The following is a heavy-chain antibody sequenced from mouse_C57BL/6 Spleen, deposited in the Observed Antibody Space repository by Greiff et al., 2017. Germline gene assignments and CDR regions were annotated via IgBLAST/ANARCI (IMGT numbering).Heavy chain of an antibody. CDR1: GFTFSSYA. J-gene: IGHJ3*01. D-gene: IGHD3-1*01. V-gene: IGHV5-9-1*02. CDR3: TREGLEGWFAY. Sequence: EVKLMESGEGLVKPGGSLKLSCAASGFTFSSYAMSWVRQTPEKRLEWVAYISSGGDYIYYADTVKGRFTISRDNARNTLYLQMSSLKSEDTAMYYCTREGLEGWFAYWGQGTLVTVSA. CDR2: ISSGGDYI.